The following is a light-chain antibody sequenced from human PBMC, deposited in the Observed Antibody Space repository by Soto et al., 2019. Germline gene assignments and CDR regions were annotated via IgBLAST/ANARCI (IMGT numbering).Light chain of an antibody. CDR3: LHHYNYPLT. CDR2: SAS. Sequence: DIQMTQSPSSLSASVGDRVTITCRASQDIRNDLGWYQQKPGKAPKRLIFSASTLDSGVPSRFSGGGFGTEFTLTFSSLQPEDFATYYCLHHYNYPLTLGGATKVEIK. CDR1: QDIRND. V-gene: IGKV1-17*01. J-gene: IGKJ4*01.